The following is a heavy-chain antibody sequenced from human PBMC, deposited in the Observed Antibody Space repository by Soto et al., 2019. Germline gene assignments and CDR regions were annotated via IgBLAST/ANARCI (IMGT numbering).Heavy chain of an antibody. V-gene: IGHV4-61*01. CDR3: ARACSSNSCYDVFDY. Sequence: QVQLQESGPGLLKPSETLSLTCSVSGDSVSSGFYYWTWIRQSPVKGLEWIGRIYTSGSTNYNPSLKSRVTMSVDTSKNQFSLKLSSVTAADTAVYYCARACSSNSCYDVFDYWGQGTLVTVSS. CDR1: GDSVSSGFYY. D-gene: IGHD2-2*01. J-gene: IGHJ4*02. CDR2: IYTSGST.